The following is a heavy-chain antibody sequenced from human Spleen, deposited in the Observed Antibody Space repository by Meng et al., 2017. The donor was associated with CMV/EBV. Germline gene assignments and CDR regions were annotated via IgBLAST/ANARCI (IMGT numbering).Heavy chain of an antibody. D-gene: IGHD5-18*01. Sequence: ASVKVSCKASGGTFSSYAISWVRQAPGQGLEWMGIINPSGGSTSYAQKFQGRVTMTRDTSTSTVYMELSSLRSEDTAVYYCARDRGYSYGYFDYWGQGTLVTVSS. CDR2: INPSGGST. CDR3: ARDRGYSYGYFDY. V-gene: IGHV1-46*01. J-gene: IGHJ4*02. CDR1: GGTFSSYA.